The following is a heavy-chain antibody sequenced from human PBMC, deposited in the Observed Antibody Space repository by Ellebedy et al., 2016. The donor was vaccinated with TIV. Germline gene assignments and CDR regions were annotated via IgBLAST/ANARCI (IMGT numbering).Heavy chain of an antibody. CDR1: GYTFTSYY. V-gene: IGHV1-46*01. D-gene: IGHD6-13*01. J-gene: IGHJ4*02. CDR3: ARDLGSSSWYETGFDY. CDR2: INPSGGST. Sequence: ASVKVSCXASGYTFTSYYMHWVRQAPGQGLEWMGIINPSGGSTSYAQKFQGRVTMTRDTSTSTVYMELSSLRSEDTAVYYCARDLGSSSWYETGFDYWGQGTLVTVSS.